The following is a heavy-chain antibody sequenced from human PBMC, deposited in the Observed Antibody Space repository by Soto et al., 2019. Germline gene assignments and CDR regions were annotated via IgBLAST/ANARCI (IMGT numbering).Heavy chain of an antibody. Sequence: PGGSLRLSCAASGFSFSSYSMNWVRLAPGKGLEWVSSISGTSGYRYYIESVKGLFTISRDNAKNSLYLQMNSLRAEDTAVYYCAREGRGFRYDSSDYRIRDQDGFDIWGQGTMVTVSS. D-gene: IGHD3-22*01. CDR2: ISGTSGYR. CDR1: GFSFSSYS. J-gene: IGHJ3*02. CDR3: AREGRGFRYDSSDYRIRDQDGFDI. V-gene: IGHV3-21*01.